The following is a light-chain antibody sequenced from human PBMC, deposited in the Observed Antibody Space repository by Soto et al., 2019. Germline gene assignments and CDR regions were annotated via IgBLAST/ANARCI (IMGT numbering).Light chain of an antibody. J-gene: IGLJ2*01. CDR2: SNT. V-gene: IGLV1-40*01. Sequence: QSVLTQPPSVSWAPGQRVTISCTGSNSNIGAGFGVQWYQQFPRTAPRLLIYSNTNRPSGVPDRFSASKSGTSASLAITGLRAEDEADYYCQSFDINVLALIFGVGTQLTVL. CDR3: QSFDINVLALI. CDR1: NSNIGAGFG.